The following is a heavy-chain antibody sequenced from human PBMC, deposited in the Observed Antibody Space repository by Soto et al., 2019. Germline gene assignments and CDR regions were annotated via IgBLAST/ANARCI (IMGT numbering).Heavy chain of an antibody. CDR2: ISAYNGNT. V-gene: IGHV1-18*01. J-gene: IGHJ6*02. CDR3: ASEGPAPYYYYGMDV. Sequence: QVQLLQSGGEVKKPGASVKVSCKTSGYSFTTYGISWVRQAPGQGLEWMGWISAYNGNTNYAQKLQGRVTMTTDTSTSTAYMELRSLRSDDTAVYYCASEGPAPYYYYGMDVWGQGSSVTVSS. CDR1: GYSFTTYG.